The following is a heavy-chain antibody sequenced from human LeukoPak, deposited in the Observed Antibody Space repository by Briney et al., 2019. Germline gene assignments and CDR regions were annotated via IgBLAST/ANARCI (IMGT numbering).Heavy chain of an antibody. CDR2: IFYTGST. J-gene: IGHJ3*02. D-gene: IGHD4-23*01. CDR3: ATLTGGDDAFDI. Sequence: SETLSLTCTFSGGSISSYYWSWIRQPAGKGLEWIGYIFYTGSTNYNPSLKSRVTISVLTSKNRFSLKLSSVTAADTAVYYCATLTGGDDAFDIWGQGTMVTVSS. CDR1: GGSISSYY. V-gene: IGHV4-59*01.